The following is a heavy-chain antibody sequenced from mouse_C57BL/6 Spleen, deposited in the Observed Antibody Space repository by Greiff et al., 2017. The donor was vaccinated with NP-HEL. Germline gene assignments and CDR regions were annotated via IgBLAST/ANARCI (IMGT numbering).Heavy chain of an antibody. D-gene: IGHD1-1*01. V-gene: IGHV1-53*01. CDR3: ARLQVITTRLFGY. CDR2: INPSNGGT. J-gene: IGHJ2*01. CDR1: GYTFTSYW. Sequence: QVQLQQSGTELVKPGASVKLSCKASGYTFTSYWMHWVKQRPGQGLEWIGNINPSNGGTNYNEKFKSKATLTVDKSSSTAYMQLSSLTSEDSAVYYCARLQVITTRLFGYWGQGTTLTVSS.